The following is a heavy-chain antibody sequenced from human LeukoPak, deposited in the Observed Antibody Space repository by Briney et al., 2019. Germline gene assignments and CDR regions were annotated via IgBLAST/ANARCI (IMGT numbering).Heavy chain of an antibody. D-gene: IGHD1-14*01. Sequence: PGGSLRLSCAASGFTVSSNYMSWVRQAPGKGLEWVSVIYSGGSTYYADSVKGRFTISRDNAKNTLYLQMNSLRAEDTAVYYCASDSRALTGDYWGQGTLVTVSS. CDR3: ASDSRALTGDY. CDR1: GFTVSSNY. V-gene: IGHV3-53*01. CDR2: IYSGGST. J-gene: IGHJ4*02.